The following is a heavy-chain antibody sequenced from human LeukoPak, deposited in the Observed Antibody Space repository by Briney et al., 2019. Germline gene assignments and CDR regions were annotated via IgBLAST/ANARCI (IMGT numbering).Heavy chain of an antibody. D-gene: IGHD1-26*01. J-gene: IGHJ6*02. CDR3: ARGNGRYSGFRDWYYYYGMDV. Sequence: GASVKVSCKASGYTFTSYGISWVRQAPGQGLEWMGWISAYNGNTNYAQKFQGRVTITADESTSTAYMELSSLRSEDTAVYYCARGNGRYSGFRDWYYYYGMDVWGQGTTVTVSS. CDR1: GYTFTSYG. CDR2: ISAYNGNT. V-gene: IGHV1-18*01.